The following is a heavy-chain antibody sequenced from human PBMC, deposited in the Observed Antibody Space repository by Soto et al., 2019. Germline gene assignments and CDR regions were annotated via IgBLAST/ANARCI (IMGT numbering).Heavy chain of an antibody. D-gene: IGHD1-26*01. CDR3: ARQVWELGYYYYGMHX. V-gene: IGHV4-39*01. Sequence: SETLSLTCTVSGGSISSISYYWGWIRQPPGKGLELIGSIYYSGSTYYNPSLKSRVTISVDTSKNQFSLKLSSVTAADTAVYYCARQVWELGYYYYGMHXWGQGTTVTVS. CDR1: GGSISSISYY. J-gene: IGHJ6*02. CDR2: IYYSGST.